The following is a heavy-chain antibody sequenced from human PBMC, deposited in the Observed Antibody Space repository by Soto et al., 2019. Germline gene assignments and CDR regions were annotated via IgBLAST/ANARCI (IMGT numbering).Heavy chain of an antibody. CDR3: ATTTFPIAARFVPFDY. V-gene: IGHV3-30*03. J-gene: IGHJ4*02. D-gene: IGHD6-6*01. CDR2: ISYDGSNK. Sequence: SGGSLRLSCAASGFTFSSYGMHWVRQAPGKGLEWVAVISYDGSNKYYADSVKGRFTISRDNSKNTLYLQMNSLRAEDTAVYYCATTTFPIAARFVPFDYWGQGTLVTVSS. CDR1: GFTFSSYG.